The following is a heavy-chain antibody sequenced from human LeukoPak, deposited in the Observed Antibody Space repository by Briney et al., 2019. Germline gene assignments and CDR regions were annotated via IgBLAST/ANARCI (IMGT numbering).Heavy chain of an antibody. CDR1: GYTFTSYG. CDR2: ISAYNSNT. D-gene: IGHD3-9*01. J-gene: IGHJ6*02. V-gene: IGHV1-18*01. CDR3: ARDDYDILTAYYYYGMDV. Sequence: ASVKVSCKASGYTFTSYGISWVRQAPGQGLEWMGWISAYNSNTNYAQKLQGRVTMTTDTSTSTAYMELRSLRSDDTAVYYCARDDYDILTAYYYYGMDVWGQGTTGTVSS.